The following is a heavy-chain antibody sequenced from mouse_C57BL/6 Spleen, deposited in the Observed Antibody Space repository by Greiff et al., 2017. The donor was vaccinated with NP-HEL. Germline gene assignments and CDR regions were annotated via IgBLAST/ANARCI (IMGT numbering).Heavy chain of an antibody. CDR3: ARGNYFYYFDY. CDR2: IYPGDGDT. Sequence: QVQLQQSGPELVKPGASVKISCKASGYAFSSSWMNWVKQRPGKGLEWIGRIYPGDGDTNYNGKFKGKATLTADKSSSTAYMQLSSLTSEDSAVYFCARGNYFYYFDYWGQGTTLTVSS. V-gene: IGHV1-82*01. CDR1: GYAFSSSW. J-gene: IGHJ2*01. D-gene: IGHD2-1*01.